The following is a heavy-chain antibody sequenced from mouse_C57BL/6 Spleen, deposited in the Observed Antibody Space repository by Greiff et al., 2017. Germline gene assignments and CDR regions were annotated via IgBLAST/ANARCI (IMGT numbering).Heavy chain of an antibody. CDR3: ARDGSRYFDV. V-gene: IGHV1-81*01. Sequence: QVQLQQSGAELARPGASVKLSCKASGYTFTSYGISWVKQRTGQGLEWHGEIYTRSGNTYYNEKFKGKATLTADKSSSTAYMELRNLTSEDSAVYFCARDGSRYFDVWGTGTTVTVSS. CDR1: GYTFTSYG. CDR2: IYTRSGNT. J-gene: IGHJ1*03. D-gene: IGHD1-1*01.